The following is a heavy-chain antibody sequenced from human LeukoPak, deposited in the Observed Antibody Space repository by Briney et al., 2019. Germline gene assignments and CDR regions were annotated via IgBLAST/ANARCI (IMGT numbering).Heavy chain of an antibody. Sequence: SQTLSLTCTVSGGSITSGNYYWSWIRQPAGKGLEWIGRIYSTGSTNYNPSLKSRVTISVDTSKNQFSLKLSSVTAADTAVYYCARVKSRITMIVVVAYNWFDPWGQGTLVTVSS. V-gene: IGHV4-61*02. D-gene: IGHD3-22*01. CDR1: GGSITSGNYY. CDR3: ARVKSRITMIVVVAYNWFDP. CDR2: IYSTGST. J-gene: IGHJ5*02.